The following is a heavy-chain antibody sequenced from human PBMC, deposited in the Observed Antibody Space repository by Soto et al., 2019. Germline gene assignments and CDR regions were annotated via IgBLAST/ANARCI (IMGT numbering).Heavy chain of an antibody. CDR2: IYYSGST. V-gene: IGHV4-59*02. Sequence: PSETLSLTCTVSGGSVSSYYWSWIRQPPGKGLEWIGYIYYSGSTNYNPSLKSRVTISVDTSKNQFSLKLSSVTAADTAVYYCARGPTTYYYYYMDVWGKGITVTVSS. CDR3: ARGPTTYYYYYMDV. J-gene: IGHJ6*03. D-gene: IGHD2-2*01. CDR1: GGSVSSYY.